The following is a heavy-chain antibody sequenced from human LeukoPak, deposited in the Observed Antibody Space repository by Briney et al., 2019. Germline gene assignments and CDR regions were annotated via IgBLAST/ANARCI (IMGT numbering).Heavy chain of an antibody. D-gene: IGHD6-19*01. Sequence: PAGSLRLSCAASGFTFSSYAMSWVRQAPGKGLEWVSAISGSGGSTYYAVSVKGRFIISRDNSKNTLYLQMNSLRAEDTAVYYCAKDGGIAVAARFDYWGQGTLVTVSS. V-gene: IGHV3-23*01. J-gene: IGHJ4*02. CDR1: GFTFSSYA. CDR3: AKDGGIAVAARFDY. CDR2: ISGSGGST.